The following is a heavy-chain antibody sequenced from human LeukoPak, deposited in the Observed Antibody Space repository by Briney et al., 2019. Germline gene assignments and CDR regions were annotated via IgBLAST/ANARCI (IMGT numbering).Heavy chain of an antibody. V-gene: IGHV4-59*01. D-gene: IGHD3-16*01. CDR1: GGFISTYY. CDR3: ARDRENSNLGVWYFDF. J-gene: IGHJ2*01. CDR2: IYYSGIS. Sequence: SETLSLTCTVSGGFISTYYWSWIRQSPGKGLEWIGYIYYSGISNYSPSLKSRVTMSVDTSKNQFSLELTSVTAADTAVYYCARDRENSNLGVWYFDFWGRGTLVTVSS.